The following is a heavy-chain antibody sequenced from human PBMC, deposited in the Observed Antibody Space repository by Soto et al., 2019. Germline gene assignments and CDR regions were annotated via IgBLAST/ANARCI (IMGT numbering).Heavy chain of an antibody. CDR1: GFTFSSYA. CDR3: AKERPDLGLFGGMGV. CDR2: ISGSGGST. J-gene: IGHJ6*02. V-gene: IGHV3-23*01. D-gene: IGHD3-22*01. Sequence: GGSLRLSCAASGFTFSSYAISWVRQAPGKGLEWVSAISGSGGSTYYADSVKGRFTISRGNSKNTLYLQMNSLRAEDTAVYYCAKERPDLGLFGGMGVWGQGTTVAVAS.